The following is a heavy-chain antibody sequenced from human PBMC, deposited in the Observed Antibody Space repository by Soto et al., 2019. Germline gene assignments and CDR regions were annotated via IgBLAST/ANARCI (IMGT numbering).Heavy chain of an antibody. CDR3: ARGTKGRARAFDI. V-gene: IGHV1-8*02. CDR2: MNPNSGNT. CDR1: VYTFTSYG. D-gene: IGHD3-10*01. Sequence: ASVKVSCKASVYTFTSYGISWVRQAPGQGLEWMGWMNPNSGNTGHAQKFQGRVTMTRNTSISTAYMELSSLRSEDTAVYYCARGTKGRARAFDIWGQGTMVTVSS. J-gene: IGHJ3*02.